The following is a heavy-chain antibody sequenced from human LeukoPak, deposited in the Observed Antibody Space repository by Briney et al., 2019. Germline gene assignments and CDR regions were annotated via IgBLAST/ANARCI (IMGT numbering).Heavy chain of an antibody. J-gene: IGHJ4*02. Sequence: GESLKITCKGSGYSFTSYWIGWVRQIPGKGLEWMGIIYPGDSDTRYSPSFQGQVTISADKSISTAYLQWSSLKASDTAMYYCARREGGLRYFDWLLSESYYFDYWGQGTLVTVSS. CDR3: ARREGGLRYFDWLLSESYYFDY. CDR2: IYPGDSDT. D-gene: IGHD3-9*01. CDR1: GYSFTSYW. V-gene: IGHV5-51*01.